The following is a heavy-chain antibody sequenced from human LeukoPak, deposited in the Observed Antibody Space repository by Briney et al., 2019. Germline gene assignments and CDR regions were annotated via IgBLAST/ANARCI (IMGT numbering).Heavy chain of an antibody. V-gene: IGHV1-2*02. D-gene: IGHD2-2*01. Sequence: ASMKVSCKASGYTFTGHYMYWVRQAPGQGLEWMGWINPNSGDTNYAQKFQGRVTMTRDTSISTAYMDLNRLTSDDTAVYYCARRLTTSQDLDYWGQGTLVTVSS. CDR1: GYTFTGHY. CDR3: ARRLTTSQDLDY. J-gene: IGHJ4*02. CDR2: INPNSGDT.